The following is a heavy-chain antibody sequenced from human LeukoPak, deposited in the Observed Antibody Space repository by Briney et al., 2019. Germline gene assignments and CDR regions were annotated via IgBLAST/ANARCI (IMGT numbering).Heavy chain of an antibody. CDR1: GGSISSSSYY. D-gene: IGHD5-18*01. V-gene: IGHV4-39*01. CDR2: IYYSGST. Sequence: SETLSLTCTVPGGSISSSSYYWGWIRQPPGKWLEWIGSIYYSGSTYYNPSLKSRVTISVDTSKNQFSLKLSSVTAADTAVYYCARSRFSLGYGDYWGQGTLVTVSS. CDR3: ARSRFSLGYGDY. J-gene: IGHJ4*02.